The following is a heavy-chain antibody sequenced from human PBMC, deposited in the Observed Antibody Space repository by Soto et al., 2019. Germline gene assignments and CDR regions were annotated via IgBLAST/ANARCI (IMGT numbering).Heavy chain of an antibody. V-gene: IGHV3-74*01. Sequence: EVQLVESGGGLVQPGGSLRLSCAASGFTFSSDWMHWVRQAPGKGLVWVSRINGDGSSTFYADSVEGRFTISRDNAKNTLYLQMNSLRAEDTAVYYCASTVVTGYWGQGTLVTVSS. D-gene: IGHD2-15*01. J-gene: IGHJ4*02. CDR3: ASTVVTGY. CDR2: INGDGSST. CDR1: GFTFSSDW.